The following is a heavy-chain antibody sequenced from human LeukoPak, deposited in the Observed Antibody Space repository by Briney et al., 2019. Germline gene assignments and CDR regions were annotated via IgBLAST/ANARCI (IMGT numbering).Heavy chain of an antibody. CDR2: IYSGDRT. CDR1: GFTVSTNY. J-gene: IGHJ4*02. Sequence: PGGSLRLSCAASGFTVSTNYMSWVRQAPGKGLGWVSIIYSGDRTDYADSLKGRFTISRDTSKNTLYLQMSSLRAEDTAVYYCARDVRKQGLWSWGQGTLVTVSS. CDR3: ARDVRKQGLWS. D-gene: IGHD3-10*01. V-gene: IGHV3-66*01.